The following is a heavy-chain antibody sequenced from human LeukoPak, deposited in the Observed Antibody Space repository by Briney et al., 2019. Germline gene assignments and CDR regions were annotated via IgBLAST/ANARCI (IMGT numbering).Heavy chain of an antibody. CDR3: ARVSSVGLLNY. CDR2: IIPIFGTA. J-gene: IGHJ4*02. CDR1: GGTFSSYA. V-gene: IGHV1-69*05. Sequence: GASVKVSCKASGGTFSSYAISWVRQAPGQGLEWMGGIIPIFGTANYAQKFQGRVTITTDESTSTAYMELSRLRSDDTAVYYCARVSSVGLLNYWGQGTLVTVSS. D-gene: IGHD1-26*01.